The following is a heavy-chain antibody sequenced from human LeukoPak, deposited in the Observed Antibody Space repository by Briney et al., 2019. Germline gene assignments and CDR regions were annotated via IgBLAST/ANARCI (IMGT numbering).Heavy chain of an antibody. CDR1: GGTFSSYA. CDR2: IIPILGIA. V-gene: IGHV1-69*04. D-gene: IGHD4-17*01. J-gene: IGHJ4*02. Sequence: SVKVSCKASGGTFSSYAISWVRQAPGQGLEWMGRIIPILGIANYAQKFQGRVTITADESTSTAYMELSSLRSEDTAAYYCAREARYGVWGQGTLVTVSS. CDR3: AREARYGV.